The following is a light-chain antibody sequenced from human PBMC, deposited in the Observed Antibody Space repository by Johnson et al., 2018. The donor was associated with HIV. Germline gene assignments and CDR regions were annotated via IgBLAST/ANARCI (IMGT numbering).Light chain of an antibody. CDR1: SSNIESDY. Sequence: QSVLTQPPSVSAAPGQKVDISCSGSSSNIESDYVSWYQQLPVTAPKLLIYDNNERPSGIPDRFSASKSGTSATLGITGLQTGDEGDYYCGTWHTSLSGGGVFGTGTKVTVL. V-gene: IGLV1-51*01. CDR3: GTWHTSLSGGGV. CDR2: DNN. J-gene: IGLJ1*01.